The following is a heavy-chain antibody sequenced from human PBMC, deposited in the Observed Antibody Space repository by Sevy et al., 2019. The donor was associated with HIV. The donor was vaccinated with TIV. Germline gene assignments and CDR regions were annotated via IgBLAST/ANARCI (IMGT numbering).Heavy chain of an antibody. CDR2: MYPETGNA. J-gene: IGHJ4*02. CDR3: TRGLTPFPY. Sequence: SSLKVSCKASGYTFINFDVVWLRQATGQGSGWMGCMYPETGNAGYAPQFQGRVTMTRNTPLTTAYMELSSLRTDDTAAYYCTRGLTPFPYWGQGTLVTVSS. V-gene: IGHV1-8*01. CDR1: GYTFINFD.